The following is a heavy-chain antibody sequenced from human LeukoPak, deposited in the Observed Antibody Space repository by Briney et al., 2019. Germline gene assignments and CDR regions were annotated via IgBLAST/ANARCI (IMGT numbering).Heavy chain of an antibody. J-gene: IGHJ4*02. V-gene: IGHV4-4*07. CDR1: GGSISSYY. D-gene: IGHD4-17*01. CDR3: ARLTSVTLFDY. CDR2: IYTSGST. Sequence: SSETLSLTCTVSGGSISSYYWSWIRQPAGKGLEWIERIYTSGSTNYNPSLRSRVAMSVVTSRNQFSLKLSSVTAADTAVYFCARLTSVTLFDYWGQGTLVTVSS.